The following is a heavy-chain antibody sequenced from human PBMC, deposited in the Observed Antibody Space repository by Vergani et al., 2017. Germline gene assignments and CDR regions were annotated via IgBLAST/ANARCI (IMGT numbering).Heavy chain of an antibody. Sequence: QVQLVQSGAEVKKPGASVKVSCKASGYTFTSYAMHWVRQAPGQRLEWMGWINAGNGNTKYSQKFQGRVTITRDTSASTAYMELSSLRSDDTAVYYCARDGYGTSSSSFDYWGQGSLVTVSS. D-gene: IGHD6-6*01. CDR1: GYTFTSYA. V-gene: IGHV1-3*01. J-gene: IGHJ4*02. CDR3: ARDGYGTSSSSFDY. CDR2: INAGNGNT.